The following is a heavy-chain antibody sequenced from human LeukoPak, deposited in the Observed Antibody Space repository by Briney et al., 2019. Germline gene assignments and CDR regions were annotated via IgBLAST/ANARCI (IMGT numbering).Heavy chain of an antibody. D-gene: IGHD2-21*01. CDR3: AREGILGSLGDSFHYYGMDV. Sequence: GESLKISCKGSGYTFTNYWIGWVRQMPGKGLEWMGIIFPGDSDTRYSPSFQGRVTISVDKSTNTAYVQWSSLKASDTAMYFCAREGILGSLGDSFHYYGMDVWGQGTSVTVSS. CDR2: IFPGDSDT. V-gene: IGHV5-51*01. CDR1: GYTFTNYW. J-gene: IGHJ6*02.